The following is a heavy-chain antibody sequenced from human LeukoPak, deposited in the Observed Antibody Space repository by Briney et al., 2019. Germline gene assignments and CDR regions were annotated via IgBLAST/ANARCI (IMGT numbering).Heavy chain of an antibody. V-gene: IGHV3-21*01. CDR1: GFAFDTYT. J-gene: IGHJ2*01. CDR3: AREEYYFGSGSRSYWYFDL. CDR2: ISSSGIHT. D-gene: IGHD3-10*01. Sequence: GGSLRLSCAASGFAFDTYTINWVRQAPGKGLEWVSSISSSGIHTSYSDSLKGRFTISRDNTKNSLFLQMNGLRAEDTAVYYCAREEYYFGSGSRSYWYFDLWGRGTLVTVSS.